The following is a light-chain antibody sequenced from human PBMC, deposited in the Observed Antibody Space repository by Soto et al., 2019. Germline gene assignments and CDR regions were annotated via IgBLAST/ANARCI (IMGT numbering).Light chain of an antibody. CDR3: QQSSNWPRIT. V-gene: IGKV3-11*01. J-gene: IGKJ5*01. Sequence: LLTQSPATLSLSPGDSATLSCRDSQSVSSYLAWYQQKTGQAPRLLIYDAYNRATGIPATFSGSGSGTDFTPTISSLETEDFAVYYCQQSSNWPRITFGQGTRLEIK. CDR2: DAY. CDR1: QSVSSY.